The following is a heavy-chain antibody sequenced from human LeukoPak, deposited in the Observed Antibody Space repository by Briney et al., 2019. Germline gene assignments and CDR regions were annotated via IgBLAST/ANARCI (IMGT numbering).Heavy chain of an antibody. CDR2: IYTSGST. D-gene: IGHD3-10*01. CDR1: GGSFSGYY. V-gene: IGHV4-59*10. CDR3: ARYGYGSGGDY. Sequence: DPSETLSLTCAVYGGSFSGYYWSWIRQPPGKGLEWIGRIYTSGSTSYNPSLKSRVTISIDTSKNQFSLKLSSVTAADTAVYYCARYGYGSGGDYWGQGTLVTVSS. J-gene: IGHJ4*02.